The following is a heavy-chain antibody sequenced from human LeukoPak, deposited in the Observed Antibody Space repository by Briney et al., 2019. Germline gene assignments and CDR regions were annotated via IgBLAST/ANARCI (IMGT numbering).Heavy chain of an antibody. Sequence: GGSLRLSCAASGFTFSSYSMNWVRQAPGKGLEWVSSISSSSSYIYYADSVKGRFTISRDNAKNSLYLQMNSLRAEDTAVYYCARSHRVLLWFGELLRGAAFDIWGQGTMVTVSS. J-gene: IGHJ3*02. CDR2: ISSSSSYI. CDR1: GFTFSSYS. CDR3: ARSHRVLLWFGELLRGAAFDI. D-gene: IGHD3-10*01. V-gene: IGHV3-21*01.